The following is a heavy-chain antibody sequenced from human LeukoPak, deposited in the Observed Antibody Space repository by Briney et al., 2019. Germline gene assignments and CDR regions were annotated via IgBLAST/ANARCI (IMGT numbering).Heavy chain of an antibody. CDR3: AKGQSLRSYNWFDP. Sequence: PGGSLRLSCAASGFASSNYAMSWVRQAPGKGLEWVSAISGSGDSTYYGDSVKGRFTISRDNSKNTLYLQVNSLRAEDTAVYYCAKGQSLRSYNWFDPWGQGTLVTVSS. CDR1: GFASSNYA. J-gene: IGHJ5*02. V-gene: IGHV3-23*01. CDR2: ISGSGDST. D-gene: IGHD6-6*01.